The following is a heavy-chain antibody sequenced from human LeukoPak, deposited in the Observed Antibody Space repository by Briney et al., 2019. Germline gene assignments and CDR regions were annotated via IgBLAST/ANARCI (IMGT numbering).Heavy chain of an antibody. J-gene: IGHJ6*03. Sequence: GGSLRLSCAASGFTFSSYGMHWVRQAPGKGLEWVAVIWYGGSNKYYADSVKGRFTISRDNSKNTLYLQMNSLRAEDTAVYYCAKDGGNGEQYYFYYMDVWGKGTTVTVSS. D-gene: IGHD4-23*01. CDR2: IWYGGSNK. CDR3: AKDGGNGEQYYFYYMDV. V-gene: IGHV3-30*02. CDR1: GFTFSSYG.